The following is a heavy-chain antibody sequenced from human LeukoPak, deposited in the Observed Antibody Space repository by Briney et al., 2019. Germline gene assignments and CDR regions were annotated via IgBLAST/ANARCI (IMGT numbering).Heavy chain of an antibody. CDR3: ARIGPILGAAWVDY. V-gene: IGHV4-28*01. CDR1: GYSISSNHG. CDR2: IFYAGST. Sequence: SETLSLTCAVSGYSISSNHGWGWIRQPPGKGLEWIGYIFYAGSTYYNPSLKSRVTMSVDTSKNHFSLRLSSVTAVDTAVYYCARIGPILGAAWVDYWGQGTLVFVSS. J-gene: IGHJ4*02. D-gene: IGHD3-3*02.